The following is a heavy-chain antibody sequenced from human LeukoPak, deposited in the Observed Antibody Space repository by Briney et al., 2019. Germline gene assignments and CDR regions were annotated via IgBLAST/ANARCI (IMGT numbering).Heavy chain of an antibody. CDR2: IWYNGSKK. J-gene: IGHJ4*02. CDR3: ARDGVATFGGVIVMVFDY. V-gene: IGHV3-33*01. CDR1: GFTFSDHG. D-gene: IGHD3-16*02. Sequence: PGGSLRLSCAASGFTFSDHGMHWVRQAPGKGLEWVAIIWYNGSKKYYAESVKGRFTISRDNSKNTLYLQMNSLRAEDTAVYYCARDGVATFGGVIVMVFDYWGQGTLVTVSS.